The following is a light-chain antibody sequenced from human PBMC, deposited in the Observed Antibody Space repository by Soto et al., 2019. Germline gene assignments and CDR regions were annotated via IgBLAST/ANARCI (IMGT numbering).Light chain of an antibody. CDR3: KSYAGSNTYV. J-gene: IGLJ1*01. CDR1: PNDIGAYDY. CDR2: EVV. V-gene: IGLV2-8*01. Sequence: QSALTQPTSVSGSPGQSIAISCTGNPNDIGAYDYVSWYQHHPGKAPRLIIYEVVQRPSGVPDRFSGSKSGNTASLTVSGLQAADEADYFCKSYAGSNTYVFGSGTKLTVL.